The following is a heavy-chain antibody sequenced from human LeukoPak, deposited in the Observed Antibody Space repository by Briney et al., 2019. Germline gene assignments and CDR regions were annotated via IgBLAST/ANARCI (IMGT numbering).Heavy chain of an antibody. Sequence: SETLSLTCIVSGGSINRYYWSWIRQPPGKGREWIGYIYHSGSTYYNPSLKSRVTISVDRSKNQFSLKLSSVTAADTAVYYCARDIIVQAGAFDIWGQGTMVTVSS. CDR2: IYHSGST. V-gene: IGHV4-59*12. J-gene: IGHJ3*02. D-gene: IGHD3-10*01. CDR3: ARDIIVQAGAFDI. CDR1: GGSINRYY.